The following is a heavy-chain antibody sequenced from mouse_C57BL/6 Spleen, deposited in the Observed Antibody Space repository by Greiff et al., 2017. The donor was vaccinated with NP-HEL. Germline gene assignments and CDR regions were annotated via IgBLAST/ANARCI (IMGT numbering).Heavy chain of an antibody. Sequence: VQLQQSGAELVKPGASVKLSCTASGFNIKDYYMHWVKQRTEQGLEWIGRIDPEDGENKYAPKFQGKATITADTSSNTAYLQLSSLTSEDTAVYYCATAGQLRPFAYWGQGTLVTVSA. J-gene: IGHJ3*01. V-gene: IGHV14-2*01. CDR1: GFNIKDYY. CDR3: ATAGQLRPFAY. CDR2: IDPEDGEN. D-gene: IGHD3-2*02.